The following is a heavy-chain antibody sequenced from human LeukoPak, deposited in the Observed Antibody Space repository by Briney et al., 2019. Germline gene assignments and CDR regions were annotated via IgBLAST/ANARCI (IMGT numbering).Heavy chain of an antibody. D-gene: IGHD5-24*01. CDR2: IHYTGTT. Sequence: SETLSLTCTVSGGSISSYCWSWLRQPPARGQYWNGYIHYTGTTNYNPSLKSRVAISVDTSKNQFSLKLSSVTAADTAVYYCVRDKGDGTRPSSERFDYWGQGTLVTVSS. J-gene: IGHJ4*02. CDR3: VRDKGDGTRPSSERFDY. CDR1: GGSISSYC. V-gene: IGHV4-59*01.